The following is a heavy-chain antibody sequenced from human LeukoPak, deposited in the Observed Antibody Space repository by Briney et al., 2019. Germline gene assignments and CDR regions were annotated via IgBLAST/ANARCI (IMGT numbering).Heavy chain of an antibody. Sequence: PGGSLRLSCAASGFTFSSYGMHWVRQAPGKGLEWVSAISVSGNTYHADSVKGRVTISRDSSKNTLYLQMNSLRAGDAAVYYCANAPVTTCSGAYCYPFDYWSQGTLVTVSS. J-gene: IGHJ4*02. CDR2: ISVSGNT. CDR1: GFTFSSYG. CDR3: ANAPVTTCSGAYCYPFDY. D-gene: IGHD2-15*01. V-gene: IGHV3-23*01.